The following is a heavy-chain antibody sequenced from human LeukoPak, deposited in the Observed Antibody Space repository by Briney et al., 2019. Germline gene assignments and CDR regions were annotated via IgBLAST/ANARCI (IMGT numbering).Heavy chain of an antibody. V-gene: IGHV3-13*01. Sequence: GGSLRLSCAASGFTFSSYDMHWVRQATGKGLEWVSAIGTAGDTYYPGSVKGRFTISRENAKNSLYLRMNSLRAGDTAVYYCARAPFGYGVDYWGQGTLVTVSS. CDR2: IGTAGDT. D-gene: IGHD5-18*01. J-gene: IGHJ4*02. CDR1: GFTFSSYD. CDR3: ARAPFGYGVDY.